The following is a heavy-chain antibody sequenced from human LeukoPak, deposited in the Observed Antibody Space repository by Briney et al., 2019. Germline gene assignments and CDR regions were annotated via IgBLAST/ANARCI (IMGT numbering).Heavy chain of an antibody. Sequence: PGGSLRLSCAASGFTFSSYGMHWVRQAPGKGLEWAAFIRYDGSNKYYADSVKGRFTISRDNSKNTLYLQMNSLRAEDTAVYYCAKVGLYNSGSYLFDYWGQGTLVTVSS. V-gene: IGHV3-30*02. CDR3: AKVGLYNSGSYLFDY. J-gene: IGHJ4*02. CDR1: GFTFSSYG. D-gene: IGHD1-26*01. CDR2: IRYDGSNK.